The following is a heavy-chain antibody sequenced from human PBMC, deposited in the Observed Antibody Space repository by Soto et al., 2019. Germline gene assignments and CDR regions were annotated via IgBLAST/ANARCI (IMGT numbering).Heavy chain of an antibody. CDR1: GYTFTSYA. V-gene: IGHV1-3*01. Sequence: ASVKVSCKASGYTFTSYAMHWVRQAPGQRLEWMGWINAGNGNTKYSQKFQGRVTITRDTSASTAYMELSSLRSEDTAVYYCARDDFQWERLGYWGQRTLVTVSS. CDR2: INAGNGNT. D-gene: IGHD1-26*01. J-gene: IGHJ4*02. CDR3: ARDDFQWERLGY.